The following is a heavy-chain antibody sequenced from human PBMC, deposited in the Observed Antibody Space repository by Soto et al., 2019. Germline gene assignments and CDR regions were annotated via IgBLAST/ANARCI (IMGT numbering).Heavy chain of an antibody. CDR3: ARDLEFRDGNISHLAY. Sequence: QVQLVQSGAEVKKPGSSVKVSCKASGGTFSSHVFNWVRQAPGQGLEWMGGIMPIIGTANYAQKFQGRVTITADESTSTAYMELSSLSSEDTAVYYCARDLEFRDGNISHLAYWGQGPLVTVSS. J-gene: IGHJ4*02. V-gene: IGHV1-69*01. D-gene: IGHD3-10*01. CDR2: IMPIIGTA. CDR1: GGTFSSHV.